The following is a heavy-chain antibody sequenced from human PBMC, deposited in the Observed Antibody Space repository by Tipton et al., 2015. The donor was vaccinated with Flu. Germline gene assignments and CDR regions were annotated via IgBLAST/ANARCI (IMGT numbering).Heavy chain of an antibody. CDR2: INYSGST. CDR1: GDSISSGTFY. V-gene: IGHV4-31*03. Sequence: TLPLTCSVSGDSISSGTFYLGWIRHHPDKGLEYIGYINYSGSTYYNPSLKSRLTISVDTSKNQFSLKLTSVTTADTAIYYCARMRLRYFFDSWGPGKLITVSS. J-gene: IGHJ4*02. CDR3: ARMRLRYFFDS.